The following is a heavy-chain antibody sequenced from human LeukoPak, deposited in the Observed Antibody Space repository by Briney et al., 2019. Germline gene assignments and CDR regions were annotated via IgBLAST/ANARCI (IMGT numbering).Heavy chain of an antibody. CDR1: GFTFSSYT. Sequence: GGSLRLSCAASGFTFSSYTMSWVRQAPGKGLEWVAVTSYDGTAKFYAHSVEGRFTVSRDNSKNTLYLQMNTLRAEDTAVYYCAKAGRNYHNWLDPWGQGTLVTVSS. CDR2: TSYDGTAK. V-gene: IGHV3-30*18. CDR3: AKAGRNYHNWLDP. J-gene: IGHJ5*02. D-gene: IGHD4-11*01.